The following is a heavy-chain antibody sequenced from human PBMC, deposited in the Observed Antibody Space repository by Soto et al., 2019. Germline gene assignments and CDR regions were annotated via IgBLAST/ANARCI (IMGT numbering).Heavy chain of an antibody. CDR1: GFTFSSYS. CDR2: ISSSSSYI. CDR3: ARENSSGWSKPNWFDP. V-gene: IGHV3-21*01. Sequence: VGSLRLSCAASGFTFSSYSMNWVRQAPGKGLEWVSSISSSSSYIYYADSVKGRFTISRDNAKNSLYLQMNSLRAEDTAVYYCARENSSGWSKPNWFDPWGQGTLVTVSS. D-gene: IGHD6-19*01. J-gene: IGHJ5*02.